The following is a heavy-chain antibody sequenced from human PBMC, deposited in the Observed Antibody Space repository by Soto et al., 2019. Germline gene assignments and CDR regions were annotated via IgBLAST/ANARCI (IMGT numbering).Heavy chain of an antibody. V-gene: IGHV1-3*01. CDR3: ARENDSGYSLWWFDP. J-gene: IGHJ5*02. CDR2: INAGNGNT. D-gene: IGHD5-18*01. Sequence: QVQLVQSGAEVKKPGASVKVSCKASGYTFTSYAMHWVRQAPGQRLEWMGWINAGNGNTKYSQKFQGRVTITRDTSASTAYMELSSLRSEDTDVYYCARENDSGYSLWWFDPWGQGTLVTVSS. CDR1: GYTFTSYA.